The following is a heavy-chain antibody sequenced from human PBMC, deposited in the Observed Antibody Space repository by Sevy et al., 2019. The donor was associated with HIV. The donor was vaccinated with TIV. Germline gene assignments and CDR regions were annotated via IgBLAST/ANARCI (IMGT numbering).Heavy chain of an antibody. D-gene: IGHD6-13*01. Sequence: GGYLRLSCAASGFIFSSYAMKWVRQAPGKGLEWVSVISGSGSTTYYADSVKGRFTISRDNSKNTLYLQMNTLRVEDTAIYYCAKARSEHISAAANYWGQGTLVFVSS. J-gene: IGHJ4*02. V-gene: IGHV3-23*01. CDR3: AKARSEHISAAANY. CDR1: GFIFSSYA. CDR2: ISGSGSTT.